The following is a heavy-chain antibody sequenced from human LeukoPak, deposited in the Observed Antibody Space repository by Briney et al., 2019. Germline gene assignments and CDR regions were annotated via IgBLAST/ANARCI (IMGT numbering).Heavy chain of an antibody. D-gene: IGHD3-10*01. Sequence: GESLKNSCKGSGYSLTDYWIGWVRPMPGKGLDSKGIVYPGDSDTRYSPSFQGHVTMSVDKSIRTAYLQWTSLEASDTAIDYCARRGSGTYYGWFGPWGQGTLVTVSS. CDR2: VYPGDSDT. J-gene: IGHJ5*02. CDR3: ARRGSGTYYGWFGP. V-gene: IGHV5-51*01. CDR1: GYSLTDYW.